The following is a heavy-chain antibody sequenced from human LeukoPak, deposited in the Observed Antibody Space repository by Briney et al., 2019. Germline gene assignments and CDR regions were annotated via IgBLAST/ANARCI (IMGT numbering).Heavy chain of an antibody. CDR2: IYYSGST. D-gene: IGHD3-22*01. J-gene: IGHJ4*02. V-gene: IGHV4-59*01. Sequence: SETLSLTCTVSGGSISSYYRSWIRQPPGKGLEWIGYIYYSGSTNYNPSLKSRVTISVDTSKNQFSQKLSSVTAADTAVYYCARGAFYDSSGYYSYYFDYWGQGTLVTVSS. CDR1: GGSISSYY. CDR3: ARGAFYDSSGYYSYYFDY.